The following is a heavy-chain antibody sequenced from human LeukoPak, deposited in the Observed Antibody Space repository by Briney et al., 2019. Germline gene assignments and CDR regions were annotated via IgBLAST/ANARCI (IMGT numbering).Heavy chain of an antibody. CDR1: GGSVSTSYY. CDR2: FYSRST. Sequence: SETLSLTCAVSGGSVSTSYYWSWIRQPPGKGLEWIGYFYSRSTNYNPSLRSRVTISVDTSKNQFSLKLSSVTAADTAVYYCARLYYDSSGYYYFDYWGQGTLVTVSS. V-gene: IGHV4-59*02. J-gene: IGHJ4*02. D-gene: IGHD3-22*01. CDR3: ARLYYDSSGYYYFDY.